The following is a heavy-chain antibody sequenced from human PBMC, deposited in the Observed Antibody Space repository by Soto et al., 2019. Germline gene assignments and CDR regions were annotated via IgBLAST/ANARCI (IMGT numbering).Heavy chain of an antibody. CDR2: ISYDGSNK. J-gene: IGHJ4*02. V-gene: IGHV3-30-3*01. CDR3: ARVVISGSYLDY. CDR1: GFTFSTYA. Sequence: GGSLRLSCAASGFTFSTYAMNWVRQAPGKGLEWVAVISYDGSNKYYADSVKGRFTISRDNAKNSLYLQMNSLRAEDTAVYYCARVVISGSYLDYWGQGTLVTVSS. D-gene: IGHD1-26*01.